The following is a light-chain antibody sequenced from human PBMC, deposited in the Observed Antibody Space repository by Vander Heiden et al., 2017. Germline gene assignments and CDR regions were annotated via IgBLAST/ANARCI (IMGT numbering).Light chain of an antibody. J-gene: IGLJ2*01. CDR3: VLYMGSGISV. Sequence: QTVVTQEPSFSVSPGGTVTLTCGLTSGSVSASNYPGWYQQTPGQAPRTLIYSTDTRSSGVPDRFSGSRLGNKAALTITGAQADDESVYYCVLYMGSGISVFGGGTVLTVL. CDR2: STD. CDR1: SGSVSASNY. V-gene: IGLV8-61*01.